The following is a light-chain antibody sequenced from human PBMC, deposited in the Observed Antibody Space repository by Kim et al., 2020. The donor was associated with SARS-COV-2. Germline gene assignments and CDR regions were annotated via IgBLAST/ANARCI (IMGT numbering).Light chain of an antibody. CDR2: DAS. V-gene: IGKV3-11*01. CDR3: QQRSHWPQT. Sequence: EIVLTQSPATLSLSPGERATLSCRASQSVSSYLAWYQQKRGQAPRLLIYDASNRATGIPARFSGSGSGTDFTLTISSLEPEDFAVYYCQQRSHWPQTFGQGTKVDIK. J-gene: IGKJ1*01. CDR1: QSVSSY.